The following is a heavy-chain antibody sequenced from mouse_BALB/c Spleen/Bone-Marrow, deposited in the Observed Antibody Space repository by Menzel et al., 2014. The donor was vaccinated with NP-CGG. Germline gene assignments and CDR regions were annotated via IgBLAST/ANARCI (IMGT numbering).Heavy chain of an antibody. V-gene: IGHV1S130*01. CDR2: IHPNSGNT. Sequence: VQLQQSGSVLVRPGASVKLSCKASGYTFTSSWMHWAKQRPGQGLEWIGEIHPNSGNTNYNEKFKGKATLTVDTSSSTAYVDRSSLTSEDSAVYYGAREKIYGSDLWYVDVWGAGTTVTVAS. J-gene: IGHJ1*01. CDR1: GYTFTSSW. D-gene: IGHD2-1*01. CDR3: AREKIYGSDLWYVDV.